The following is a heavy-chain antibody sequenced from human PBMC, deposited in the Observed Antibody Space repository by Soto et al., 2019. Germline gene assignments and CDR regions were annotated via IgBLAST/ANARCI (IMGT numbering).Heavy chain of an antibody. V-gene: IGHV4-30-4*01. J-gene: IGHJ4*02. D-gene: IGHD5-12*01. CDR2: IYYSGST. Sequence: QVQLQESGPGLVKPSQTLSLTCTVSGGSISSGDYYWSWIRQPPGKGLEWIGYIYYSGSTYYNPSLKRRVTISVDTSKNQFSLKLSSVTAADTAVYYCARALATIYNYFDYWGQGTLVTVSS. CDR3: ARALATIYNYFDY. CDR1: GGSISSGDYY.